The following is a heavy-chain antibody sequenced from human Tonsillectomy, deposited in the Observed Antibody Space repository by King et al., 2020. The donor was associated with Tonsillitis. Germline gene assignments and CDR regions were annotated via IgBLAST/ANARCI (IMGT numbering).Heavy chain of an antibody. Sequence: VQLVESGGGVVQPGGSLRLSCEASGFIFKSFGMHWVRQAPGKGLEWVASLSYDGGNKCYAESVKGRFTISRDNSEHTLYLQMNSLRGEDTAIYYCAKEGAGPFDSGGQGTLVTVSA. CDR1: GFIFKSFG. CDR3: AKEGAGPFDS. D-gene: IGHD1-14*01. J-gene: IGHJ4*02. V-gene: IGHV3-30*18. CDR2: LSYDGGNK.